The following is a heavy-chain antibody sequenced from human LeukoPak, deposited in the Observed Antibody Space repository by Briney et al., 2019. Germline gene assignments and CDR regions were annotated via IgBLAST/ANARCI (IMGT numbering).Heavy chain of an antibody. Sequence: GGSLRLSCAASRFTFSSYAMSWVRQAPGKGLEWVSAISGSGDSTYYGDSVKGRFTISRDNSKNMLYLQMNSLRAEDTAVYYCAKTRPLDSSSWSHGDYWGQGTLVAVSS. V-gene: IGHV3-23*01. CDR2: ISGSGDST. D-gene: IGHD6-13*01. CDR1: RFTFSSYA. J-gene: IGHJ4*02. CDR3: AKTRPLDSSSWSHGDY.